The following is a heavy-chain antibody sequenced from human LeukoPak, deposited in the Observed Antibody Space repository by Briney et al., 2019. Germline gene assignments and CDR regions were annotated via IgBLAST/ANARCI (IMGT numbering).Heavy chain of an antibody. Sequence: GGSLRLSCAASGFTFSSYWMHWVRQAPGKGLVWVSRTNKDGSGTTYADSVKGRFTVSRDNAKNTLLLQMNSLRAEDTAVYHCVREMGSSSYVFDFWGQGTMVTVSS. CDR3: VREMGSSSYVFDF. J-gene: IGHJ3*01. CDR1: GFTFSSYW. CDR2: TNKDGSGT. D-gene: IGHD2-2*01. V-gene: IGHV3-74*01.